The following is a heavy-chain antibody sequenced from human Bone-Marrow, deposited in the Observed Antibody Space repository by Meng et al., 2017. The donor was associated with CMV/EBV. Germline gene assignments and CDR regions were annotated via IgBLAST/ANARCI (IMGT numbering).Heavy chain of an antibody. CDR3: VRSYGPVDFNSVLDV. Sequence: GGSRKISCAASGFVFDDYTIHWVRQAPGKGLEWVSLIDWDGVGTHYADSVKGRFTISRDNSKNSLYLQMNSLRIDDTALYYCVRSYGPVDFNSVLDVWGRGTTVTVSS. CDR2: IDWDGVGT. CDR1: GFVFDDYT. J-gene: IGHJ6*01. V-gene: IGHV3-43*01. D-gene: IGHD3-16*01.